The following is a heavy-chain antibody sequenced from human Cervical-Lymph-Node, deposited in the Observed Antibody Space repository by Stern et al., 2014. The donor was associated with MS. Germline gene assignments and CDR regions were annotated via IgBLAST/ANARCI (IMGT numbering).Heavy chain of an antibody. CDR1: GYTFTSYD. D-gene: IGHD1-26*01. CDR3: ARGRELLSLDY. J-gene: IGHJ4*02. CDR2: MNPYTGTA. V-gene: IGHV1-8*01. Sequence: QVQLVQSGAEVKKPGASVKVSCKASGYTFTSYDINWVRQGTGQGLEWMGWMNPYTGTAVYAQKFQGRVTMTRDTSTSTAYLELTSLRSEDTAVFYCARGRELLSLDYWGQGTLVTVSS.